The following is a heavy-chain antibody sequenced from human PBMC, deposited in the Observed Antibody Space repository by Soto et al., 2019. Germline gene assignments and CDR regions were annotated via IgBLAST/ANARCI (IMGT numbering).Heavy chain of an antibody. CDR1: GYTFTGYY. Sequence: ASVKVSCKASGYTFTGYYMHWVRQAPGQGLEWMGWINPNSGGTNYAQKFQGWVTMTRDTSISTAYMELSRLRSDDTAVYYCAREGGYSYGARFDYWAQGTLVTVSS. CDR3: AREGGYSYGARFDY. V-gene: IGHV1-2*04. CDR2: INPNSGGT. D-gene: IGHD5-18*01. J-gene: IGHJ4*01.